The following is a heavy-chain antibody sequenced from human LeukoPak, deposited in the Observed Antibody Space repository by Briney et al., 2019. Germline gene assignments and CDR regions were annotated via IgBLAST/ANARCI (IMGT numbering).Heavy chain of an antibody. CDR3: AKAPVTSCRGAYCYPFDY. CDR2: TSSSDAGT. J-gene: IGHJ4*02. D-gene: IGHD2-21*01. CDR1: GFSFSSFW. V-gene: IGHV3-23*01. Sequence: GGSLRLSCAASGFSFSSFWMNWVRQAPGKGLEWVSATSSSDAGTYYADSVRGRFTISRDNSKNTLYLQMNSLRAEDAAVYYCAKAPVTSCRGAYCYPFDYWGQGTLVTVSS.